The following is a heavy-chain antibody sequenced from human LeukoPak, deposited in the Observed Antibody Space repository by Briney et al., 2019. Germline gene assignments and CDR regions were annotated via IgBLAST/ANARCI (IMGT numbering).Heavy chain of an antibody. CDR3: AKEGYSYGLMDY. Sequence: GGSLRLSCAASGFTVSSNYMSWVREAPGRGLEGVSVIYPGGSTYYADSVKGRFTIARDNSKNTLYLQMNSLGAEDTAVYYCAKEGYSYGLMDYWGQGTRVTVSS. V-gene: IGHV3-53*05. CDR2: IYPGGST. CDR1: GFTVSSNY. D-gene: IGHD5-18*01. J-gene: IGHJ4*02.